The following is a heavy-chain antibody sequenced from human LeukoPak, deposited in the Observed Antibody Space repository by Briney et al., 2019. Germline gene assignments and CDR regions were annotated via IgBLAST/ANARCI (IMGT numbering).Heavy chain of an antibody. J-gene: IGHJ3*02. V-gene: IGHV1-69*05. Sequence: ASVKVSCKASGGTFSSYAISWVRQAPGQGLEWMGGIIPIFGTANYAQKFQGRVTITTDESTSTAYMGLSSLRSEDTAVYYCARGEMATMTDDAFDIWGQGTMVTVSS. CDR2: IIPIFGTA. CDR3: ARGEMATMTDDAFDI. D-gene: IGHD5-24*01. CDR1: GGTFSSYA.